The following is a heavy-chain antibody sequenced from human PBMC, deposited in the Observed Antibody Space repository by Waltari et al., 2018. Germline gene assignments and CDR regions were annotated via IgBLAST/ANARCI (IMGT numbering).Heavy chain of an antibody. Sequence: LQLQESGPGLVKPLATLSLTCPVPGGSISHSSYYWGWIRQPPGKGLEWIGSIYYSGSTYYNPSLKSRVTISVDTSKNQFSLKLSSVTAADTAVYDCAREEDTTYYFDYWGQGTLVTVSS. V-gene: IGHV4-39*07. CDR2: IYYSGST. J-gene: IGHJ4*02. D-gene: IGHD2-15*01. CDR1: GGSISHSSYY. CDR3: AREEDTTYYFDY.